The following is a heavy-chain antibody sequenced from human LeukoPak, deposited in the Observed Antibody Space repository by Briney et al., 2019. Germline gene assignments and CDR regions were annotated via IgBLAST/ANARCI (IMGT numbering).Heavy chain of an antibody. D-gene: IGHD7-27*01. J-gene: IGHJ3*02. CDR2: IYYSGST. CDR1: GGSVSSGSYY. V-gene: IGHV4-61*01. CDR3: ARDRTGDDAFDI. Sequence: SETLSLTCTVSGGSVSSGSYYWSWILQPPGKGLEWIGYIYYSGSTNYNPSLKSRVTISVDTSKNQFSLKLSSATAADTAVYYCARDRTGDDAFDIWGQGTMVTVSS.